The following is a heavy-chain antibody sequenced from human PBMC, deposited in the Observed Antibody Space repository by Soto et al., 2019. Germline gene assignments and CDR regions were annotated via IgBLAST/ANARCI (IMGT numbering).Heavy chain of an antibody. CDR2: ISDSGST. V-gene: IGHV4-31*03. D-gene: IGHD6-13*01. CDR3: AREGAGPKGSSSWPDDAFDI. CDR1: GGSISSGGYY. J-gene: IGHJ3*02. Sequence: QVQLQESGPGLVKPSQTLSLTCTVSGGSISSGGYYWSWIRQHPGKGLEWIGYISDSGSTYYNPSLKGRVTISVDTSKDQFSLKLSSVTAADTAVYYCAREGAGPKGSSSWPDDAFDIWGQGTRVTVSS.